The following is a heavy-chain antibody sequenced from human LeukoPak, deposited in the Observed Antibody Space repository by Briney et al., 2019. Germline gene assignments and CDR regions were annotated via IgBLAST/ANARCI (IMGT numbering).Heavy chain of an antibody. J-gene: IGHJ4*02. D-gene: IGHD4-17*01. Sequence: GGSLRLSCAASGFTFSSYSMNWVRQAPGKGLEWVSSISSSNSYIYSADSVKGRFTISRYNAKNSLYLHMNSLRAEDTAVYYCARGTYGDYSFDFWGQGTLVTVSS. V-gene: IGHV3-21*01. CDR1: GFTFSSYS. CDR2: ISSSNSYI. CDR3: ARGTYGDYSFDF.